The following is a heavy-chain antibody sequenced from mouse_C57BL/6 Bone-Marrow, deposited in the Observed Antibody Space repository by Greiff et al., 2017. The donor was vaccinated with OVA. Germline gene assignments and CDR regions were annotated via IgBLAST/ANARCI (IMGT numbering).Heavy chain of an antibody. D-gene: IGHD1-1*01. Sequence: EVQGVESGPELVKPGASVKIPCKASGYTFTDYNMDWVKQSHGKSLEWIGDINPNNGGTIYNQKFKGKATLTVDKSSSTAYMELRSLTSEDTAVYYCAREIYGGFAYWGQGTLVTVSA. CDR1: GYTFTDYN. J-gene: IGHJ3*01. CDR2: INPNNGGT. CDR3: AREIYGGFAY. V-gene: IGHV1-18*01.